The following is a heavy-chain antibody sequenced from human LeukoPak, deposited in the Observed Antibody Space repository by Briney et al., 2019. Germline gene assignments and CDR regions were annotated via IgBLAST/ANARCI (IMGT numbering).Heavy chain of an antibody. CDR1: GGSFSGYY. Sequence: PSETLSLTCAVYGGSFSGYYWTWIRQPPGKGLEWIGEMNTNGYSNHYSSLKSRVTISVDTSKNQFSLKLTSETAADTAVYFCARGRDIRVLHILHYYFNALEFWGQGTTVTVSS. CDR2: MNTNGYS. D-gene: IGHD3-10*01. J-gene: IGHJ6*02. V-gene: IGHV4-34*01. CDR3: ARGRDIRVLHILHYYFNALEF.